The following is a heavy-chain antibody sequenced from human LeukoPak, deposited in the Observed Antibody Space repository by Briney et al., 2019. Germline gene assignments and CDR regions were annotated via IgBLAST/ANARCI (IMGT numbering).Heavy chain of an antibody. Sequence: SETLSLTCTVSGGSISSYYWSWIRQPPGKGLEWIGYIYYSGSTNYNPSLKSRVTISVDTSKNQFSLKLSSVTAADTAVYYCARAGIAVAGPTSMDVWGQGTTVTVSS. CDR2: IYYSGST. D-gene: IGHD6-19*01. V-gene: IGHV4-59*01. J-gene: IGHJ6*02. CDR1: GGSISSYY. CDR3: ARAGIAVAGPTSMDV.